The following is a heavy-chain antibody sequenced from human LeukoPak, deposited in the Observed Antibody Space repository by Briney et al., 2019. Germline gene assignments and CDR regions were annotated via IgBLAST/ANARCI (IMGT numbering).Heavy chain of an antibody. V-gene: IGHV4-59*01. CDR1: GGSISSYY. CDR2: IYYSGST. J-gene: IGHJ2*01. Sequence: PSETLSLTCTVSGGSISSYYWSWIRQPPGKGLEWIGYIYYSGSTNYNPSLKSRVTISVDTSKNQFSLKLSSVTAADTAVYYCARDLAYSSGWFRSPGHWYLDLWGRGTLVTVSS. D-gene: IGHD6-19*01. CDR3: ARDLAYSSGWFRSPGHWYLDL.